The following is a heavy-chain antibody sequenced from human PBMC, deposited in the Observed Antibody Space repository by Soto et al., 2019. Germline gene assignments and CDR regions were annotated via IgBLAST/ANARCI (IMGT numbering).Heavy chain of an antibody. Sequence: ASETLSLTCTVSGGSISSGDYYWSWIRQPPGKGLEWIGYIYYSGSTYYNPSLRSRVTISVDTSKNQFSLKLSSVTAADTAVYYCARVNYVYYYGMDVWGQGTTVTVSS. CDR2: IYYSGST. D-gene: IGHD4-4*01. V-gene: IGHV4-30-4*01. J-gene: IGHJ6*02. CDR1: GGSISSGDYY. CDR3: ARVNYVYYYGMDV.